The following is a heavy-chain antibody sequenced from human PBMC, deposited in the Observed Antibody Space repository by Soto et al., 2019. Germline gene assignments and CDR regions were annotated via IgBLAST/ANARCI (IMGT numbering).Heavy chain of an antibody. CDR1: GFTLSRYG. V-gene: IGHV3-33*01. CDR2: IWYDGSNK. J-gene: IGHJ4*02. D-gene: IGHD1-1*01. CDR3: ARQAENLNALGGVDY. Sequence: QVQLLASGLGVVQPGRSLRLSCAASGFTLSRYGMHWVRQAQCKGLEWVAVIWYDGSNKYYADSVKVRFTISRDNSKNTLDLQMNSLRAEDTAVYYCARQAENLNALGGVDYWGQGTLVSVSS.